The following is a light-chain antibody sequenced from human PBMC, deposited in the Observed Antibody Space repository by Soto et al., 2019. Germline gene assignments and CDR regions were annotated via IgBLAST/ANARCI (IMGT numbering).Light chain of an antibody. V-gene: IGKV3-20*01. J-gene: IGKJ4*01. Sequence: EIVLTQSPGTLSLSPGERATLSCRASQSVRSSNLAWYQQKPGQAPRFLIYAASSRATGIPDRFSGSGSGTDFTLTISRLEPEEFAVYYCQQYGSSPLTFGGGTKVEIK. CDR1: QSVRSSN. CDR2: AAS. CDR3: QQYGSSPLT.